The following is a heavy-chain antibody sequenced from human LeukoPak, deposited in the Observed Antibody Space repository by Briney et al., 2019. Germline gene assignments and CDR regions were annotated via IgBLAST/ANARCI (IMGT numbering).Heavy chain of an antibody. V-gene: IGHV1-2*02. CDR2: INPNSGGT. CDR1: GYTFTNYF. Sequence: ASVKVSCKTSGYTFTNYFVHWVRQAPGQGLEWMGWINPNSGGTNYAQKFQARVTMTRDTSITTAYMELRGLTSDDTAIYYCARVEGCSGGTCYWLDPWGQGTLVTVSS. J-gene: IGHJ5*02. D-gene: IGHD2-15*01. CDR3: ARVEGCSGGTCYWLDP.